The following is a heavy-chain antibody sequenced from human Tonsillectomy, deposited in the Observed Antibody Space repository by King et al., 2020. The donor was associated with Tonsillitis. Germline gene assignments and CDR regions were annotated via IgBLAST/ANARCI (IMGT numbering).Heavy chain of an antibody. V-gene: IGHV3-21*01. CDR1: GFTFSSYG. D-gene: IGHD6-13*01. J-gene: IGHJ4*02. CDR3: ASDWSSPNPD. CDR2: ISSSSGYI. Sequence: VQLVESGGGLVKPGGSLRLSCAASGFTFSSYGMNWVRQAPGKGLEWVSSISSSSGYIYYADSVKGRFTISRDNAKNSLYLQMNSLRAEDTAVYYCASDWSSPNPDWGQGTLVTVSA.